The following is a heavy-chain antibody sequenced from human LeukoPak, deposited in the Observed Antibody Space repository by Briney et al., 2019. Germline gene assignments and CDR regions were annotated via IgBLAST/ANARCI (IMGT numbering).Heavy chain of an antibody. V-gene: IGHV1-18*01. D-gene: IGHD3-10*01. J-gene: IGHJ4*02. Sequence: GASVKVSCKASGYTFTSYGISWVRQAPGQGLEWMGWISAYNGNTNYAQKLQGRVTMTTDTSTSTAYMELRRLRSDDTAVYYCARDLGLGSGRSPFDYWGQGTLVTVSS. CDR3: ARDLGLGSGRSPFDY. CDR1: GYTFTSYG. CDR2: ISAYNGNT.